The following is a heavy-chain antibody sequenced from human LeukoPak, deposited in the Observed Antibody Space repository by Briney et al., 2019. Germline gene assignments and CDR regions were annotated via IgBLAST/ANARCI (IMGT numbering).Heavy chain of an antibody. CDR2: INTDTRGT. V-gene: IGHV3-74*01. J-gene: IGHJ4*02. CDR1: GFTFSENY. Sequence: GGSLRLSCAASGFTFSENYMSWIRQAPGKGLVWVSIINTDTRGTYYADSVKGRFTISRDNAKNTLYLQMNSLRAEDTAVYYCARAGAYHFDNWGQGTLVTVSS. D-gene: IGHD3-16*01. CDR3: ARAGAYHFDN.